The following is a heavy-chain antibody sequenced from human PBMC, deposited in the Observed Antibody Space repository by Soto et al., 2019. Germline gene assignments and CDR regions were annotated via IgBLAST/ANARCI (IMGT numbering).Heavy chain of an antibody. CDR2: INPSGGST. CDR1: GYTFTSYY. J-gene: IGHJ6*02. CDR3: ARGPVITMVRGWGMDV. V-gene: IGHV1-46*01. Sequence: QVQLVQSGAEVKKPGASVKVSCKASGYTFTSYYMHWVRQAPGQGLEWMGIINPSGGSTSYAQKFQGRVTMTRDTSTRTVYMELSSLRSEDTAVYYCARGPVITMVRGWGMDVWGQGTTVTVSS. D-gene: IGHD3-10*01.